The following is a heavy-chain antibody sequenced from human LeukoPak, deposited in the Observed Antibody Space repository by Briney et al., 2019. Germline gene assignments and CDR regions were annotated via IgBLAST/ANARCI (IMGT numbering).Heavy chain of an antibody. CDR2: ISSSGSTI. J-gene: IGHJ6*03. CDR3: ARSSSDYYYYYMDV. CDR1: GFTFSDYY. Sequence: GGSLRLSCAASGFTFSDYYMSWIRQAPGKGLEWVSYISSSGSTIYYADSVKGRFTISRDNAKNSLYLQMNSLRAGDTAVYYCARSSSDYYYYYMDVWGKGTTVTVSS. V-gene: IGHV3-11*04. D-gene: IGHD6-6*01.